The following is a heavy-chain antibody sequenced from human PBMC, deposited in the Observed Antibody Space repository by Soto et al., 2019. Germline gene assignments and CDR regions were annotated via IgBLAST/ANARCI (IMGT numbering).Heavy chain of an antibody. V-gene: IGHV3-33*08. Sequence: PGGSLRLSCAASGFTFSSYSMNWVRQAPGKGLERVAVIWYDGSNKYYADSVKGRFTISRDNSKNTLYLQMNSLRAEDTAVYYCARVTHIVGAITLAFDIWGQGTMVTVSS. CDR3: ARVTHIVGAITLAFDI. J-gene: IGHJ3*02. CDR1: GFTFSSYS. CDR2: IWYDGSNK. D-gene: IGHD1-26*01.